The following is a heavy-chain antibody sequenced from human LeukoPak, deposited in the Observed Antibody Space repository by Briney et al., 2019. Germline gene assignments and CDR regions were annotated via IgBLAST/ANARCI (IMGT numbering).Heavy chain of an antibody. V-gene: IGHV3-48*01. CDR2: ISSSSSTI. D-gene: IGHD6-6*01. CDR3: ARDGDSSSNWFDP. Sequence: GGSLRLSCAASGFTFSSYSMNWVRQAPGKGLEWVSYISSSSSTIYYADSVKGRFTISRDNAKSSLYLQMNSLRAEDTAVYYCARDGDSSSNWFDPWGQGTLVTVSS. J-gene: IGHJ5*02. CDR1: GFTFSSYS.